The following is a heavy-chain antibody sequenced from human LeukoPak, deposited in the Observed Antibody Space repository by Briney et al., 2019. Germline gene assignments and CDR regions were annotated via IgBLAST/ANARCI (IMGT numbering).Heavy chain of an antibody. CDR1: GFTFRSFA. Sequence: GGSLRLSCAASGFTFRSFAMHWVRQTPGKGLEYVSALRSDGATTYYADSVKGRFIISRDNSKNTVYLQMGSLRSEDTGVYYCARARRSGQQSYYFDYWGQGTPVIVST. CDR2: LRSDGATT. V-gene: IGHV3-64*02. J-gene: IGHJ4*02. D-gene: IGHD6-19*01. CDR3: ARARRSGQQSYYFDY.